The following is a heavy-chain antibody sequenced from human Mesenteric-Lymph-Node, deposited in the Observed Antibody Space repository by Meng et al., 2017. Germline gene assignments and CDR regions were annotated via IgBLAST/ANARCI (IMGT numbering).Heavy chain of an antibody. Sequence: GESLKISCAASGFTFSSYWMSWVRQAPGKGLEWVANIRKDGSDKYYVDSVKGRFAISRDNAKNSLYLQVNSLRAEDTAVYYCARDGGSNFLFDYWGQGTLVTVSS. D-gene: IGHD5-24*01. CDR3: ARDGGSNFLFDY. J-gene: IGHJ4*02. V-gene: IGHV3-7*01. CDR2: IRKDGSDK. CDR1: GFTFSSYW.